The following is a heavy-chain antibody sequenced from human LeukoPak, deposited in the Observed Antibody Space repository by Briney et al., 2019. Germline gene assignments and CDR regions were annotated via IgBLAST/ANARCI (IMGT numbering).Heavy chain of an antibody. CDR2: ISSSGSTI. J-gene: IGHJ4*02. D-gene: IGHD6-13*01. CDR1: GFTFSDYY. Sequence: AESLTLTCAASGFTFSDYYMSWIRQPPGKGLEWVSYISSSGSTIYYADSVKGRFTISRDNAKNSLYLQMTSLRAEDTAVYYCARDPSYSSSWWGQGTLVTVSS. CDR3: ARDPSYSSSW. V-gene: IGHV3-11*01.